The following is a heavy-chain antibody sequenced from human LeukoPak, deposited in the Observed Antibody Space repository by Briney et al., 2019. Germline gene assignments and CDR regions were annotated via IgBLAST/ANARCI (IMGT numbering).Heavy chain of an antibody. J-gene: IGHJ3*02. CDR1: GASITSSGYY. CDR3: ERDSTWIQLTPNEEGAFDI. V-gene: IGHV4-39*07. CDR2: IYHSGST. Sequence: PSETLSLTCTVSGASITSSGYYWGWIRQPPGKGLEWIGTIYHSGSTYYNPSLKSRVTISVDTSKNQFSLKLSSVTAADTAVYYCERDSTWIQLTPNEEGAFDIWGQGTMVTVSS. D-gene: IGHD5-18*01.